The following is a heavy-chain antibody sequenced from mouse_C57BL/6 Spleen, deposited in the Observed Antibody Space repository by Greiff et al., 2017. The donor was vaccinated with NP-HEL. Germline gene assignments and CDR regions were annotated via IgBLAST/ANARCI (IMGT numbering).Heavy chain of an antibody. Sequence: VQLQQSGPVLVKPGASVKMSCKASGYTFTDYYMNWVKQSHGKSLEWIGVINPYNGGTSYNQKFKGKATLTVDKSSSTAYMELNSLTSEDSAVYYCARDDDYDVGFAYWGQGTLVTVSA. CDR1: GYTFTDYY. V-gene: IGHV1-19*01. D-gene: IGHD2-4*01. CDR2: INPYNGGT. CDR3: ARDDDYDVGFAY. J-gene: IGHJ3*01.